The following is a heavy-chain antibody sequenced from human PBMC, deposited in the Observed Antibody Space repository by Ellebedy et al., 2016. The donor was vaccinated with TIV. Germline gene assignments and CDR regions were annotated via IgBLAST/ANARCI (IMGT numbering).Heavy chain of an antibody. CDR2: IYNNGNT. D-gene: IGHD2-21*02. J-gene: IGHJ4*02. V-gene: IGHV4-59*01. CDR3: ARVQIWGDYYFDY. Sequence: MPSETLSLTCDVSGVSMSSYYWSWIRQPPGKGLEWIGYIYNNGNTNYNPSLKRRVTISVDTSKNQFSLKLSSVTAADTAVYYCARVQIWGDYYFDYWGQGTLVTVSS. CDR1: GVSMSSYY.